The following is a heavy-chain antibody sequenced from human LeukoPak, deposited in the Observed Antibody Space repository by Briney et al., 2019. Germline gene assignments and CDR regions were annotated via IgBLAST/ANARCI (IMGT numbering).Heavy chain of an antibody. CDR3: ARVIAAAGNWFDP. CDR2: ISSSGSTI. D-gene: IGHD6-13*01. V-gene: IGHV3-48*03. Sequence: GGSLRLSCAGSGFTFSSYEMNWVRQAPGKGLAWGLYISSSGSTIYYADSVKGRFTISRDNAKNSLYLQMNSLRAEDTAVYYCARVIAAAGNWFDPWGQGTLVTVSS. J-gene: IGHJ5*02. CDR1: GFTFSSYE.